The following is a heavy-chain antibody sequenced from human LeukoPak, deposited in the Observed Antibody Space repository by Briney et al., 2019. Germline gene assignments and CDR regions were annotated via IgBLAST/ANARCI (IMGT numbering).Heavy chain of an antibody. CDR3: ARNLLELPYYYYYYGMDV. D-gene: IGHD1-7*01. Sequence: SETLSLTCTVSGVSISSYYWSWIRQPPGKGLEWLGYVYYSGSTNYNPSLKSRVTISVDTSKNQFSLKLSSVTAADTAVYCCARNLLELPYYYYYYGMDVWAKGPRSPSP. CDR1: GVSISSYY. J-gene: IGHJ6*02. V-gene: IGHV4-59*01. CDR2: VYYSGST.